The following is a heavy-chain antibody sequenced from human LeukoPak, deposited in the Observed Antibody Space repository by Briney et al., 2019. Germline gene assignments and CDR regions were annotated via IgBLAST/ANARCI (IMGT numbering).Heavy chain of an antibody. CDR1: GFTFSSYG. CDR3: ARGGSGSYYRIFDY. CDR2: ISYDGSNK. V-gene: IGHV3-30*03. J-gene: IGHJ4*02. D-gene: IGHD1-26*01. Sequence: GGSLRLSCAASGFTFSSYGMPWVRQAPGKGLEWVAVISYDGSNKYYADSVKGRFTISRDNSKNTLYLQMNSLRAEDTAVYYCARGGSGSYYRIFDYWGQGTLVTVSS.